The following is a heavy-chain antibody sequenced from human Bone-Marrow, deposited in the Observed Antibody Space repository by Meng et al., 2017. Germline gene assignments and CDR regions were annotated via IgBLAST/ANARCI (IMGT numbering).Heavy chain of an antibody. Sequence: SGPTLVKPTQTLTLTCTFSGFSLSTSGMCVSWIRQPAGKGLEWIGRIYTSGSTNYNPSLKSRVTISVDTSKNQFSLKLSSVTAADTAVYYCAREEHGSGSMYYYYYYGMDVWGQGTTVTVSS. D-gene: IGHD3-10*01. CDR2: IYTSGST. V-gene: IGHV4-61*02. CDR1: GFSLSTSGM. CDR3: AREEHGSGSMYYYYYYGMDV. J-gene: IGHJ6*02.